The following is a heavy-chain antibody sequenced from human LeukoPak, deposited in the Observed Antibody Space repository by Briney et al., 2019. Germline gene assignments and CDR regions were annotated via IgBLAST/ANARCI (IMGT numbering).Heavy chain of an antibody. D-gene: IGHD2-2*01. Sequence: GASVKVSCKASGYTFTSYGISWVRQAPGQGLEWMGWISAYNGNTNYAQKLQGRVTMTTDTSTSTAYMELRSLRSDGTAVYYCARLRDIVVVPAAFLDYWGQGTLVTVSS. CDR1: GYTFTSYG. CDR2: ISAYNGNT. J-gene: IGHJ4*02. V-gene: IGHV1-18*04. CDR3: ARLRDIVVVPAAFLDY.